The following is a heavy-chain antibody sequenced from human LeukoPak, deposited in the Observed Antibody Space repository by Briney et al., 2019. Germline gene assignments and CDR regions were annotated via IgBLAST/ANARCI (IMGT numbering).Heavy chain of an antibody. J-gene: IGHJ5*02. D-gene: IGHD3-10*01. CDR2: INPTGAGT. CDR3: ARDNSVGDIAWWFDP. Sequence: ASVKVSCKASGYTFINNWMHWVRQAPGQGLEWIGLINPTGAGTLYAQKFQGRVTMTRDMSTSTDYMELSSLRSEDTAVYYCARDNSVGDIAWWFDPWGQGTLVTVSS. CDR1: GYTFINNW. V-gene: IGHV1-46*01.